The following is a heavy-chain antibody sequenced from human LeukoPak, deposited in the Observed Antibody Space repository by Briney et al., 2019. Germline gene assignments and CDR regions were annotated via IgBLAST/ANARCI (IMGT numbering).Heavy chain of an antibody. Sequence: SQTLSLTCAVSGDSISSDGYSWSWIRQPPGKGLEWIGYIYHSGSTYYTPSLESRVTISVDRSKNQFSLKLSSVTAADTAVYYCARETRYCSGGSCYSGMDAWGQGTTVTVSS. CDR3: ARETRYCSGGSCYSGMDA. V-gene: IGHV4-30-2*01. D-gene: IGHD2-15*01. CDR1: GDSISSDGYS. J-gene: IGHJ6*02. CDR2: IYHSGST.